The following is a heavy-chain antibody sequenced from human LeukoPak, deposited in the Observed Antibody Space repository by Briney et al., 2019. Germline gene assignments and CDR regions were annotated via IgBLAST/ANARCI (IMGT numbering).Heavy chain of an antibody. CDR3: ARHFVGWYPGWFDP. CDR1: GGSISSSSYY. J-gene: IGHJ5*02. Sequence: NPSETLSLTCTVSGGSISSSSYYWGWIRQPPGKGLEWIVSIYYSGSTYYNPSLKSRVTISVDTSKNQFSLKLSSVTAADTAVYYCARHFVGWYPGWFDPWGQGTLVTVSS. CDR2: IYYSGST. D-gene: IGHD6-19*01. V-gene: IGHV4-39*01.